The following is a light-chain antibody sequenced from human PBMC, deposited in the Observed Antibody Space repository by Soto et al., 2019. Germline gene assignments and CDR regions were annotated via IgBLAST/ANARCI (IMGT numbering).Light chain of an antibody. V-gene: IGKV1-33*01. CDR1: QDISNY. Sequence: DIQMTQSPSSLSASVGDRVTITCQASQDISNYLNWYQQKPGKAPKLLIYDASNLETGVPSRFSGSGSGTDFTFTISSLQPEDIATYDCQQYDNLPLTFGGGPKVEIK. J-gene: IGKJ4*01. CDR2: DAS. CDR3: QQYDNLPLT.